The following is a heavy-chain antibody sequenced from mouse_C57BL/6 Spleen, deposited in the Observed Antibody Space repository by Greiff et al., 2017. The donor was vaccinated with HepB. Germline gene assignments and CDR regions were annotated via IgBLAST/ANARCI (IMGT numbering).Heavy chain of an antibody. CDR3: ARKLAGTEAMDY. CDR1: GYTFTSYW. J-gene: IGHJ4*01. D-gene: IGHD4-1*01. Sequence: VQLQQSGAELVKPGASVKLSCKASGYTFTSYWMHWVKQRPGQGLEWIGMIHPNSGSTNYNEKFKSKATLTVDKSSSTAYMQLSSLASEDSAVYYCARKLAGTEAMDYWGQGTSVTVSS. V-gene: IGHV1-64*01. CDR2: IHPNSGST.